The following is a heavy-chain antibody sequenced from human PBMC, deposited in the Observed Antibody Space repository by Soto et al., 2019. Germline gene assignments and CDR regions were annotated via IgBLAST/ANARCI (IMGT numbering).Heavy chain of an antibody. CDR2: IDPSDSYT. CDR1: GYSFTSYW. Sequence: GESLKISCKGSGYSFTSYWISWVRQMPGKGLEWMGRIDPSDSYTNCSPSFQGHVTISADKSISTAYLQWSSLKASDTAMYYCARPGGSTQNYYYGMDVWGQGTTVTVSS. D-gene: IGHD2-2*01. CDR3: ARPGGSTQNYYYGMDV. J-gene: IGHJ6*02. V-gene: IGHV5-10-1*01.